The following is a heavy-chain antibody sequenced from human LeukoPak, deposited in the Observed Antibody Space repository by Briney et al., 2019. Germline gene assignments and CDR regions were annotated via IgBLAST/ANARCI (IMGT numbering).Heavy chain of an antibody. CDR1: GYTFTSYA. V-gene: IGHV1-3*01. CDR3: ARDVEQQLAFPY. CDR2: INAGNGNT. D-gene: IGHD6-13*01. J-gene: IGHJ4*02. Sequence: ASVKVSCKASGYTFTSYAMHWVRQAPGQRLEWMGWINAGNGNTKYSQKFQGRVTITRDTSASTAYMELSRLRSDDTAVYYCARDVEQQLAFPYWGQGTLVTVSS.